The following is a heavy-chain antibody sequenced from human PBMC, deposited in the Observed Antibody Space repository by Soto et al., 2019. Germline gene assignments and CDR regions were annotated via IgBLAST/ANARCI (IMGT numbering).Heavy chain of an antibody. CDR1: GGSISSSSYY. Sequence: QLQLQESGPGLVKPSETLSLTCTVSGGSISSSSYYWGWIRQPPGKGLEWIGSIYYSGSTYYNPSLKRRVTISVDTSKNQFSLKLSSVTAADTAVYYCARRSSSRDYYYYGMDVWGQGTTVTVSS. CDR3: ARRSSSRDYYYYGMDV. V-gene: IGHV4-39*01. D-gene: IGHD6-13*01. J-gene: IGHJ6*02. CDR2: IYYSGST.